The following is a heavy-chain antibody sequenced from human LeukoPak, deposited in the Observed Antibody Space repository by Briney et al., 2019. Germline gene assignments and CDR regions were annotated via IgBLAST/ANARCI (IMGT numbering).Heavy chain of an antibody. CDR1: GFTFSSYS. CDR3: ATRRNYYYMDV. J-gene: IGHJ6*03. Sequence: GGSLRLSCAASGFTFSSYSMNWVRQAPGKGLEWVSSISSSSSYIYYADSVKGRFTISRDNSKNTLYLQMNNLRAEDTAVYYCATRRNYYYMDVWGKGTTVTVSS. D-gene: IGHD5-24*01. CDR2: ISSSSSYI. V-gene: IGHV3-21*04.